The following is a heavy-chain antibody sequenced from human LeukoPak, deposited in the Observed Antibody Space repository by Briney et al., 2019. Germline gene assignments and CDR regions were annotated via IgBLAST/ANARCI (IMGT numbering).Heavy chain of an antibody. Sequence: LSETLSLTCTVSGGSISSSSYYWGWIRQPPGKGLEWIGSIYYSGSTYYNPSLKSRVTISVDTSKNQFSLKLSSVTAADTAVYYCARVIPDYYDSSGYYSPFDPWGQGTLVTVSS. CDR2: IYYSGST. V-gene: IGHV4-39*01. J-gene: IGHJ5*02. CDR3: ARVIPDYYDSSGYYSPFDP. CDR1: GGSISSSSYY. D-gene: IGHD3-22*01.